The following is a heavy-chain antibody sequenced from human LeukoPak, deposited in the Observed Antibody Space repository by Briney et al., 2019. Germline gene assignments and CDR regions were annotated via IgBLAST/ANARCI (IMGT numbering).Heavy chain of an antibody. CDR2: ISANNGET. Sequence: ASVKVSCKASGYTFTNYGISWVRQAPGQGLEWMSWISANNGETRYAQNFQGRVTMTTDTSTTTAHMELRSLRSDDTAVYYCARTLADYGGNSYYFDHWGQGALVTVSS. V-gene: IGHV1-18*04. D-gene: IGHD4-23*01. J-gene: IGHJ4*02. CDR1: GYTFTNYG. CDR3: ARTLADYGGNSYYFDH.